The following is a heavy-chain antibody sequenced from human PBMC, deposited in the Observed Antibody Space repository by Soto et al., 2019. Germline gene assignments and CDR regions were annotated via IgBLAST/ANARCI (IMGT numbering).Heavy chain of an antibody. J-gene: IGHJ4*02. CDR1: GFTVRSNY. D-gene: IGHD5-12*01. V-gene: IGHV3-53*04. Sequence: EVQLVESGGGLVQPGGSLRLSCAASGFTVRSNYMSWVRQAPGKGLEWVSVIYSGGSTYYADSVKGRFTISRHNSKNTLYLQMNSLRAEDTAVYYCARSLLEMATITTPLYYFDYWGQGTLVTVSS. CDR2: IYSGGST. CDR3: ARSLLEMATITTPLYYFDY.